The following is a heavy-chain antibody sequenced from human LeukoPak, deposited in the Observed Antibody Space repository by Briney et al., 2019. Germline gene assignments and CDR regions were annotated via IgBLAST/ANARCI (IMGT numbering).Heavy chain of an antibody. Sequence: SETLSLTCTVSGGSISSYYWSWIRQPPGKGLEWIGYIYYSGSTNYNPSLKSRVTISVDTSKNQFSLKLSSVTAADTAVYYCARSPPSFYYYYMDVWGKGTTVTVSS. V-gene: IGHV4-59*01. CDR3: ARSPPSFYYYYMDV. CDR1: GGSISSYY. J-gene: IGHJ6*03. CDR2: IYYSGST.